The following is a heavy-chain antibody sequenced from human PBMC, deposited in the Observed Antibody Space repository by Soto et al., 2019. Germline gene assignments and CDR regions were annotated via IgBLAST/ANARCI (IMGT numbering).Heavy chain of an antibody. CDR1: GGSFSGYY. D-gene: IGHD3-3*01. V-gene: IGHV4-34*01. J-gene: IGHJ4*02. CDR3: ARGRSLRFLEWLFPPNDY. CDR2: INHSGST. Sequence: SETLSLTCAVYGGSFSGYYWSWIRQPPGKGLEWIGEINHSGSTNYNPSLKSRVTISVGTSKNQFSLKLSSVTAADTAVYYCARGRSLRFLEWLFPPNDYWGQGSLVTVSA.